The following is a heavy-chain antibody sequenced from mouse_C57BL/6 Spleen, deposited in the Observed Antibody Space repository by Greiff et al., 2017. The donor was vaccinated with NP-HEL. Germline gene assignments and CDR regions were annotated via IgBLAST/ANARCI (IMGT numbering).Heavy chain of an antibody. CDR1: GYTFTSYW. J-gene: IGHJ4*01. CDR2: IDPSDSYT. V-gene: IGHV1-50*01. Sequence: VQLQQSGAELVKPGASVKLSCKASGYTFTSYWMQWVKQRPGQGLEWIGEIDPSDSYTNYNQKFKGQATLTVDTSSSTAYMQLSSLTSEDSAVYYCARTPPTYGSSLDYAMDYWGQGTSVTVSS. CDR3: ARTPPTYGSSLDYAMDY. D-gene: IGHD1-1*01.